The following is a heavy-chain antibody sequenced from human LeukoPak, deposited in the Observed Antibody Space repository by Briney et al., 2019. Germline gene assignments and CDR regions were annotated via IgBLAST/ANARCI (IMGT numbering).Heavy chain of an antibody. V-gene: IGHV1-69*13. J-gene: IGHJ4*02. CDR2: IIPIFGTA. Sequence: SVKVSCKASGGTFSSYAISWVRQAPGQGLEWMGGIIPIFGTANYAQKFQGRVTITADESTSTAYVELSSLRSEDTAVYYCARERLGSSWYDYWGQGTLVTVSS. D-gene: IGHD6-13*01. CDR3: ARERLGSSWYDY. CDR1: GGTFSSYA.